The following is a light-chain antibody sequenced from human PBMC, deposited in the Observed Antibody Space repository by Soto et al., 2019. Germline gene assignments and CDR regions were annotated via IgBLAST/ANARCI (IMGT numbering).Light chain of an antibody. CDR1: DSNVWKND. CDR3: VTWESSLSAVV. J-gene: IGLJ2*01. V-gene: IGLV1-51*01. CDR2: ASN. Sequence: QSVLTQPPSVSAAPGQKVTISCSGSDSNVWKNDVSWYQHVPGTAPKLLIYASNKRPSVIPDRFSASRSGTSATLVVTGLQTGDEADYYCVTWESSLSAVVFGGGTKLTVL.